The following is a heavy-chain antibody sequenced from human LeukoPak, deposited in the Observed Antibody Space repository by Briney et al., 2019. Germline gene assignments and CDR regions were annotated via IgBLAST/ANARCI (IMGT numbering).Heavy chain of an antibody. D-gene: IGHD6-19*01. V-gene: IGHV4-59*08. CDR3: ARHERSGWPIEYFQH. CDR1: GGSITSYY. J-gene: IGHJ1*01. CDR2: IYYTGST. Sequence: PSETLSLTCTVSGGSITSYYWSWIRQPPGKGLEWIGYIYYTGSTNYNPSLKSRVTISVDTSKNQFSLKLSSVTAADTAVYYCARHERSGWPIEYFQHWGQGTLVTVSS.